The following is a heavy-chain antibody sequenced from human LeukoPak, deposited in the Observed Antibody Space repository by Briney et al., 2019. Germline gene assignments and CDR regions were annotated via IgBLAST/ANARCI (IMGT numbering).Heavy chain of an antibody. J-gene: IGHJ5*02. CDR1: GGSISSGGDY. D-gene: IGHD3-9*01. CDR2: IFYSGST. CDR3: AGGHRNWLLSWFDP. V-gene: IGHV4-31*03. Sequence: PSQTLSLTCTVSGGSISSGGDYWSWIRQHPGRGLEWIGYIFYSGSTYYNPSLKSRVTISVDTSKNQFSLTLTSVTAADTAVYYCAGGHRNWLLSWFDPWGRGTLVTVSS.